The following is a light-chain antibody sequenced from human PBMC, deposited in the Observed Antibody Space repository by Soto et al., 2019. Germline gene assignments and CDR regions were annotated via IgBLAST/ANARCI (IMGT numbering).Light chain of an antibody. Sequence: IVLTQSPGTLSLSPGERATLSCRASQSITSSYLAWYQQKPGQAPRLLIYGASRRATDIPDRFSGSGSGTDFTLTISRLEPEDFAVYYCQLYDSSSYTFGQGTKVKIK. J-gene: IGKJ2*01. CDR3: QLYDSSSYT. CDR2: GAS. V-gene: IGKV3-20*01. CDR1: QSITSSY.